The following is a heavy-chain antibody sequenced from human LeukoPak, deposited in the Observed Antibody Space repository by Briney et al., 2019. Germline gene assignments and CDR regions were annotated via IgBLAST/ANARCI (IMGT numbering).Heavy chain of an antibody. CDR2: VNGSGGRT. CDR3: ATGPPYGGYSD. CDR1: GFWFTTYA. V-gene: IGHV3-23*01. D-gene: IGHD5-12*01. Sequence: GGSLRLSCAASGFWFTTYAVTWVRQALGKGPEWVSTVNGSGGRTYYADSLKGRFTISRDNSKNTVYLQMNSLRAEDAAVYYCATGPPYGGYSDWGQGTLVTVSS. J-gene: IGHJ4*02.